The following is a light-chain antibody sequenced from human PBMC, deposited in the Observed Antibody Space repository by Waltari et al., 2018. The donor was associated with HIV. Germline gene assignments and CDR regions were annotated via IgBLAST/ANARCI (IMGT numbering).Light chain of an antibody. J-gene: IGLJ1*01. Sequence: QSALTQPRSVSGSPGQSVTISCTGSSSDVGGYKYVSWYEQHPGKAPKLMIYDVSKRPSGVPDRFAGAKSGNSASLTISGLQCEDEADYYCCSYAGSYSYVFGTGTKVTVL. V-gene: IGLV2-11*01. CDR3: CSYAGSYSYV. CDR1: SSDVGGYKY. CDR2: DVS.